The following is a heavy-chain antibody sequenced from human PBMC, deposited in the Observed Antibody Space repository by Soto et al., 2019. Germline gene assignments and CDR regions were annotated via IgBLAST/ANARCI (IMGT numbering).Heavy chain of an antibody. Sequence: EVQLLESGGGLVQPGGSLRLSCAASGFTFSSYAMNWVRQAPGKGLEWVSVISGSGGSTYYADSVKGRFTISRDNSKNTLYLQMNRLRAEDTAVYNCARRSSSWYFDYWGQGTLVTVSS. V-gene: IGHV3-23*01. CDR3: ARRSSSWYFDY. CDR1: GFTFSSYA. CDR2: ISGSGGST. J-gene: IGHJ4*02. D-gene: IGHD6-13*01.